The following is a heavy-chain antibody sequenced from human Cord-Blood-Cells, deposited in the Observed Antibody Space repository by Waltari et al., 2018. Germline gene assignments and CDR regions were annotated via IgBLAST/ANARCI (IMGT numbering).Heavy chain of an antibody. CDR3: AKRAGVDAFDI. Sequence: QVQLVESGGGVVQPGRSLGLSCAASGFTLSSYGMHWVRQAPGKGLEWVAVISYDGSNKYYADSVKGRFTISRDNSKNTLYLQMNSLRAEDTAVYYCAKRAGVDAFDIWGQGTMVTVSS. CDR2: ISYDGSNK. V-gene: IGHV3-30*18. J-gene: IGHJ3*02. D-gene: IGHD2-8*01. CDR1: GFTLSSYG.